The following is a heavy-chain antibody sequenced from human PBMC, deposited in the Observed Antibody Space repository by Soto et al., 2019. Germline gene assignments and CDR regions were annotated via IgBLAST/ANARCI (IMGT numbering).Heavy chain of an antibody. CDR3: ARGLYCSGGSCYGLYGMDV. D-gene: IGHD2-15*01. J-gene: IGHJ6*02. CDR2: IIPIFGTA. Sequence: SVKVSCKASGGTFSSYAINWVRQAPGQGLEWMGGIIPIFGTANYAQKFQGRVTITADESTSTAYMELSSLRSEDTAVYYCARGLYCSGGSCYGLYGMDVWGQGTTVTVSS. CDR1: GGTFSSYA. V-gene: IGHV1-69*13.